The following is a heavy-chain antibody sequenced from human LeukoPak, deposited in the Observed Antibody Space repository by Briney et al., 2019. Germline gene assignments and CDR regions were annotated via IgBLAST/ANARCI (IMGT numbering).Heavy chain of an antibody. V-gene: IGHV1-18*01. CDR2: ISAYNGNT. CDR3: ARLMAAAGYNWFDP. D-gene: IGHD6-13*01. CDR1: GYTFTSYG. J-gene: IGHJ5*02. Sequence: APVKVSCKASGYTFTSYGISWVRQAPGQGLEWMGWISAYNGNTNYAQKLQGRVTMTTDTSTSTAYMELRSLRSDDTAVYYCARLMAAAGYNWFDPWGQGTLVTVSS.